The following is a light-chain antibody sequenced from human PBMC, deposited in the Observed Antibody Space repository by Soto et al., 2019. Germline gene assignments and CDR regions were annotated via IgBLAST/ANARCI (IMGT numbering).Light chain of an antibody. J-gene: IGKJ1*01. V-gene: IGKV3-20*01. CDR1: QSVSSSY. CDR2: GAS. CDR3: QQYSNWPPRT. Sequence: EIVLTQSPGTLSLSPGERATLSCRASQSVSSSYLAWYQQKPGQAPRLLIYGASTRATGIPDRFSGSGSGTDFTLTISRLEPEDYAVYDCQQYSNWPPRTFCQGAKVDIK.